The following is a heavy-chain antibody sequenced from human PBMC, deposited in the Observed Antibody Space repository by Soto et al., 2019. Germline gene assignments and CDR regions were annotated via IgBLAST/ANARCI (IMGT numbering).Heavy chain of an antibody. V-gene: IGHV1-58*01. D-gene: IGHD3-22*01. CDR2: IVVGIGNT. CDR1: GFTFTSSA. CDR3: RPTRYYYDSSGYYPGAGFNV. J-gene: IGHJ3*01. Sequence: AASVKVSCNASGFTFTSSAVQWVRHARGQRLEWIPWIVVGIGNTNYAQKFQERVTITRDMSTSTAYMELSSLRSEHTAVYYCRPTRYYYDSSGYYPGAGFNVWGRG.